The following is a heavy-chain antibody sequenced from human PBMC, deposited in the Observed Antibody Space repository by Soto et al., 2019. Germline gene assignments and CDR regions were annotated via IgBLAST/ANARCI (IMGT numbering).Heavy chain of an antibody. CDR1: GGSISSGGYY. V-gene: IGHV4-31*03. D-gene: IGHD5-12*01. J-gene: IGHJ4*02. Sequence: PSETLSLTCTVSGGSISSGGYYWSWIRQHPGKGLEWIGYIYYSGSTYYNPSLKSRVTISVDTSKNQFSLKLSSVTAADTAVYYCARMHVEMATSLFDYWGQGTLVTVSS. CDR2: IYYSGST. CDR3: ARMHVEMATSLFDY.